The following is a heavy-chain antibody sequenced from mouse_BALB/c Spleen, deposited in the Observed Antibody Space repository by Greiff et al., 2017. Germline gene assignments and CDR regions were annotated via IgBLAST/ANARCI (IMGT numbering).Heavy chain of an antibody. CDR1: GYAFTNYW. Sequence: VQLQQSGAELVRPGTSVKISCKASGYAFTNYWLGWVKQRPGHGLEWIGDIYPGSGNTYYNEKFKGKATLTADKSSSTAYMQLSSLTSEDSAVYFCAREENYGNYDYWGQGTTLTVSS. CDR3: AREENYGNYDY. V-gene: IGHV1-63*01. J-gene: IGHJ2*01. D-gene: IGHD2-1*01. CDR2: IYPGSGNT.